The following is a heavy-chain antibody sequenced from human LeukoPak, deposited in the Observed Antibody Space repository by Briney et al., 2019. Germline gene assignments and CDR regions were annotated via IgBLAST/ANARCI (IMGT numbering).Heavy chain of an antibody. J-gene: IGHJ6*02. Sequence: GESLRISCKGSGYSFTSYCITWVRPMPGKGLEWMGRIDPSDSYTYYSPSFQGHVTFSVDKSISTAYLQWNSLKASDTAMYYCARAGKNWNYYYYYGMDVWGQGTTVTVSS. D-gene: IGHD1-7*01. CDR3: ARAGKNWNYYYYYGMDV. V-gene: IGHV5-10-1*01. CDR1: GYSFTSYC. CDR2: IDPSDSYT.